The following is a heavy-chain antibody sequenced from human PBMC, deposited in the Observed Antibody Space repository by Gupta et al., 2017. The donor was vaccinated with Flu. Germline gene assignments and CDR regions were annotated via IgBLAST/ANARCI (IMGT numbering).Heavy chain of an antibody. V-gene: IGHV3-23*01. D-gene: IGHD5-12*01. Sequence: FTFGSYFMGWVRQAPGKGLEWVSAISGSGGTTLYADSVKGRFTISRDNSKNTLYLQMNSLRAEDTAVYYCAKWDRNSGWAYWGQGTLVTVSS. J-gene: IGHJ4*02. CDR3: AKWDRNSGWAY. CDR1: FTFGSYF. CDR2: ISGSGGTT.